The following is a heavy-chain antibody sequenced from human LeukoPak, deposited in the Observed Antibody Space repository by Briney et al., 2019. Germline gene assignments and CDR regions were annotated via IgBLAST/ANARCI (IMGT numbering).Heavy chain of an antibody. D-gene: IGHD6-13*01. CDR1: GFTVSSNY. Sequence: GGSLRLSCAASGFTVSSNYMSWVRQAPGKGLEWVSGIYSGGSTYYADSVKGRFTISRDNSKNTLYLQMNSLRAEDTAVYYCARDYLQPLVLGDYYYYGMDVWGQGTTVTVSS. CDR2: IYSGGST. J-gene: IGHJ6*02. V-gene: IGHV3-53*01. CDR3: ARDYLQPLVLGDYYYYGMDV.